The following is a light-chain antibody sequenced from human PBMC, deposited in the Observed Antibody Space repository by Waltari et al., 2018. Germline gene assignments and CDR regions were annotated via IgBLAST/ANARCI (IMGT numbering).Light chain of an antibody. CDR3: SSYAGSNTWV. Sequence: QSALTQPPPASASPGQSATISCTGTSSDVGLYKYVSWYQQHPAKASKILIFEASKRPSGVPDRFSASKSANTASLTVSGLQAADEADYYCSSYAGSNTWVFGGGTKLTVL. CDR2: EAS. J-gene: IGLJ3*02. V-gene: IGLV2-8*01. CDR1: SSDVGLYKY.